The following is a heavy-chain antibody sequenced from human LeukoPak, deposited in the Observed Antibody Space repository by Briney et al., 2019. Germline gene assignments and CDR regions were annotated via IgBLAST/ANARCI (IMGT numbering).Heavy chain of an antibody. D-gene: IGHD2-2*01. CDR3: ASGGDIVVVPANNNWFDP. CDR2: INPKTGGT. V-gene: IGHV1-2*02. CDR1: GYTFTDSY. Sequence: GASVKVSCKASGYTFTDSYMHWVRQAPGQGLEWMGWINPKTGGTNYAQKFQGRVTMTRDTSISTAYMELSRLRSDDTAVYYCASGGDIVVVPANNNWFDPWGQGTLVTVSS. J-gene: IGHJ5*02.